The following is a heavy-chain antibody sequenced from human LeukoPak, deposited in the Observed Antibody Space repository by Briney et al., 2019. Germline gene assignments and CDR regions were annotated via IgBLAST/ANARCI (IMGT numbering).Heavy chain of an antibody. J-gene: IGHJ4*02. D-gene: IGHD6-13*01. V-gene: IGHV1-2*06. CDR1: GGTFTGYH. CDR2: LIPNSGNT. CDR3: ARDQGSLTRSWYTGY. Sequence: ASVKVSCKASGGTFTGYHIHWLRQPPGQGLEWMGRLIPNSGNTNFAHKFKGRVTMTRDTSITTAYMELSSLTPDDTAVYFCARDQGSLTRSWYTGYWGQGTQVTVSS.